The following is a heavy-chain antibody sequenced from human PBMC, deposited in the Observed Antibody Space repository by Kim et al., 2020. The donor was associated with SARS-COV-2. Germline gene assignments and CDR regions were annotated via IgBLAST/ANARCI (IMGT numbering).Heavy chain of an antibody. V-gene: IGHV3-23*01. J-gene: IGHJ4*02. CDR2: ISGSGYSK. Sequence: GGSLRLSCVASGFTFGNYDISWVRQAPGKGLEWVSGISGSGYSKYYADSVKGRFTISRDNSKNTVYLQMNNLRAEDTAVYYCAKDWISQQLPFFDHWGQGTLVTVSS. D-gene: IGHD6-13*01. CDR1: GFTFGNYD. CDR3: AKDWISQQLPFFDH.